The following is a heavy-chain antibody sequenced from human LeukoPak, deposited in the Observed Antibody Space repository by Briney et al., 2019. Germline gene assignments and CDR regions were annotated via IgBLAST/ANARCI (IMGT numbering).Heavy chain of an antibody. J-gene: IGHJ4*02. CDR1: GYSISSGYY. Sequence: PSETLSLTCTVSGYSISSGYYWGWIRQPPGKGLEWIGYIYYSGSTNYNPSLKSRVTISVDTSKNQFSLKLSSVTAADTAVYYCARGGGIAVAEFDYWGQGTLVTVSS. CDR3: ARGGGIAVAEFDY. V-gene: IGHV4-61*01. CDR2: IYYSGST. D-gene: IGHD6-19*01.